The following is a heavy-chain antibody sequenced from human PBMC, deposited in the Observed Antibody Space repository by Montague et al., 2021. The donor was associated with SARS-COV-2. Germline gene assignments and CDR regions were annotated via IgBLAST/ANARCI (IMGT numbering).Heavy chain of an antibody. V-gene: IGHV4-39*01. CDR3: ARHVGRGPVSMYWFDP. Sequence: SETLSLTCTVSGGSIITSNYYWGWLRQPPGKGLEWIGSGDYSGSTSYNPSLKSRVTISVDTSKNQFSLKLTSVTAADTAVYYCARHVGRGPVSMYWFDPWGQGTLVTVSS. CDR1: GGSIITSNYY. CDR2: GDYSGST. J-gene: IGHJ5*02. D-gene: IGHD5/OR15-5a*01.